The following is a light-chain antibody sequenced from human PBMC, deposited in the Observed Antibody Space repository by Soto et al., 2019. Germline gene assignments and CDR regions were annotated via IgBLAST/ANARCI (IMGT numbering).Light chain of an antibody. Sequence: EIVMTQSPAPLSVSPGARATLSCRASQSVRSNLAWYQHKPGQAPRLLIYGASTRATGVPARFSGAGSGTEFTLTISSLQSEDFGVYYCQQYNKWPQTFGQGTRLEIK. J-gene: IGKJ5*01. CDR1: QSVRSN. CDR3: QQYNKWPQT. V-gene: IGKV3-15*01. CDR2: GAS.